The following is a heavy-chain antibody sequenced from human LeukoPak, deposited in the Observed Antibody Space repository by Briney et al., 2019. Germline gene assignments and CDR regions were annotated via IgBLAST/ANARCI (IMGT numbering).Heavy chain of an antibody. CDR1: GFTFSIYW. J-gene: IGHJ4*02. D-gene: IGHD2-2*01. CDR3: AGVRPGHYFDY. Sequence: AGGSLRLSCTASGFTFSIYWMSWVRQAPGKGLEWLANIKEDGSEEHYVAPVKGRFTISRDNSRNAVHLQMNSLRAEYTSVYFCAGVRPGHYFDYWGQGALVTVSS. V-gene: IGHV3-7*01. CDR2: IKEDGSEE.